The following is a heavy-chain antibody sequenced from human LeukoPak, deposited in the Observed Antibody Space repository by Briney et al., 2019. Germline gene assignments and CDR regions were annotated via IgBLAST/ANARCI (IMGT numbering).Heavy chain of an antibody. CDR1: GYSISTGYY. CDR2: FYHGGST. Sequence: PSETLSLTCTVSGYSISTGYYWDWIRQPPGQGLEWIGTFYHGGSTYYNPSLKSRVTISVDTSKNQFSLNLTSVTAADTAVYYCARAMSIAARPQTIFDYWGQGTLVTVSS. J-gene: IGHJ4*02. D-gene: IGHD6-6*01. CDR3: ARAMSIAARPQTIFDY. V-gene: IGHV4-38-2*02.